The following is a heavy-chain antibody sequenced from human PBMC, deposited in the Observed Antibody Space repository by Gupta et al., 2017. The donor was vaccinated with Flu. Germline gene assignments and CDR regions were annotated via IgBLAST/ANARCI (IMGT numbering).Heavy chain of an antibody. CDR1: GYSFTSYW. V-gene: IGHV5-51*01. Sequence: EVQLVQSGAEVKKPGESLKISCKGSGYSFTSYWIGWVRQMPGKGLEWMGIIYPGDSDTRYSPSFQGQVTISADKSISTAYLQWSSLKASDTAMYYCARLDVILWFGEPRGRSGMDVWGQGTTVTVSS. J-gene: IGHJ6*02. D-gene: IGHD3-10*01. CDR2: IYPGDSDT. CDR3: ARLDVILWFGEPRGRSGMDV.